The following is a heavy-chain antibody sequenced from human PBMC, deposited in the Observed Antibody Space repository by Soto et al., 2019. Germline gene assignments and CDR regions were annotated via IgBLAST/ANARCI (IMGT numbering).Heavy chain of an antibody. J-gene: IGHJ5*02. Sequence: PGESLKISCNGSGYGFTSYWIGWVRHMPGKGLEWMGIIYPGDSDTRYSPSFQGQVTISADKSISTAYLQWSSLKASDTAMYYCARRITIFGDQNWFDPWGQGTLVTVSS. V-gene: IGHV5-51*01. CDR3: ARRITIFGDQNWFDP. CDR2: IYPGDSDT. CDR1: GYGFTSYW. D-gene: IGHD3-3*01.